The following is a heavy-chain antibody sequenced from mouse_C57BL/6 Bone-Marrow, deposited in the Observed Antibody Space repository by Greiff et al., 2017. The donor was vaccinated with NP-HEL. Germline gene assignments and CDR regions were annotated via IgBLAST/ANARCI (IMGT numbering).Heavy chain of an antibody. CDR1: GFTFSDYG. CDR2: ISNLAYSI. J-gene: IGHJ2*01. V-gene: IGHV5-15*01. Sequence: DVHLVESGGGLAQPGGSLKLSCAASGFTFSDYGMAWVRQAPRKGPEWVAFISNLAYSIYYADTVTGRFTISRENAKNTLYLEMSSLRSEDTAMYYCARHKGYFDYWGQGTTLTVSS. CDR3: ARHKGYFDY.